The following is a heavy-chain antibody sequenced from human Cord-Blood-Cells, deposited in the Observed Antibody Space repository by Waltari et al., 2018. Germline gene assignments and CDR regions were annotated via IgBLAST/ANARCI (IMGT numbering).Heavy chain of an antibody. CDR1: GFTFSSYG. CDR2: IWYDGSNK. V-gene: IGHV3-30*18. Sequence: QVQLVESGGGVVQPGRSLRLSCAAPGFTFSSYGLHWVRQAPGKGLEWVAVIWYDGSNKYYADSVKGRFTISRDNSKNTLYLQMNSLRAEDTAMYYCAKEVVRGSYYDYWGQGTLVTVSS. J-gene: IGHJ4*02. D-gene: IGHD3-10*01. CDR3: AKEVVRGSYYDY.